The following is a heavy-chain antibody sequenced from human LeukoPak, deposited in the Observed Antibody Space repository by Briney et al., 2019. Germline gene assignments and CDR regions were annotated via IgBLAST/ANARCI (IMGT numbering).Heavy chain of an antibody. CDR3: ARQIVSGGSGWYPFDY. V-gene: IGHV5-51*01. CDR2: IYPDDSDT. CDR1: GYSFTSYW. J-gene: IGHJ4*02. Sequence: GESLKISCKGSGYSFTSYWIGWVRQMPGKGLEWMGIIYPDDSDTRYSPSFQGQVTVSADKSLSTAYLQWSSLKASDTAMYYCARQIVSGGSGWYPFDYWGQGTLVTVSS. D-gene: IGHD6-19*01.